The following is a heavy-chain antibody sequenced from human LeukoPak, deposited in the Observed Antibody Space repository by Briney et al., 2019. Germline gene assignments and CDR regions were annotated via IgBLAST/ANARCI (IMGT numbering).Heavy chain of an antibody. CDR2: INPNNGGT. CDR3: ARDQGNGYYINWFDP. J-gene: IGHJ5*02. Sequence: ASVKVSCKASGYTFTGYYMHWVRQAPGQGPEWMGWINPNNGGTKLSQKFQGRVTMTTDTSISTAYMELSKLTSDDTAMYYCARDQGNGYYINWFDPWGQGTLVTVSS. D-gene: IGHD3-22*01. V-gene: IGHV1-2*02. CDR1: GYTFTGYY.